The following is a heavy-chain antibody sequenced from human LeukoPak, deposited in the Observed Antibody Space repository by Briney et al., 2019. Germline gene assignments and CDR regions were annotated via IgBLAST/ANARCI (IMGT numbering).Heavy chain of an antibody. CDR3: ARDSRVSDAFDI. V-gene: IGHV4-61*02. CDR2: IYTSGST. Sequence: SQTLSLTCTVSGGSISSGSYYWSWIRQPAGKGLEWIGRIYTSGSTNYNPSLKSRVTISVDRSKNQFSLRLSSVTAADTAVYYRARDSRVSDAFDIWGQGTMVTVSS. J-gene: IGHJ3*02. D-gene: IGHD5/OR15-5a*01. CDR1: GGSISSGSYY.